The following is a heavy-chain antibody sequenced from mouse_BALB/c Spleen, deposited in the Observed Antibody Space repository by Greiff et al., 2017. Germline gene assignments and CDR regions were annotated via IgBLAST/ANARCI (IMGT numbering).Heavy chain of an antibody. CDR2: IWAGGST. CDR1: GFSLTSYG. D-gene: IGHD2-4*01. Sequence: VQGVESGPGLVAPSQSLSITCTVSGFSLTSYGVHWVRQPPGKGLEWLGVIWAGGSTNYNSALMSRLSISKDNSKSQVFLKMNSLQTDDTAMYYCARDGDYDEGWFAYWGQGTLVTVSA. CDR3: ARDGDYDEGWFAY. J-gene: IGHJ3*01. V-gene: IGHV2-9*02.